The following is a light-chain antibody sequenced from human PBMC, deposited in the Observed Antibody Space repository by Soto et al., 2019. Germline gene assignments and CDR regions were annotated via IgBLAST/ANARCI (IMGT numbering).Light chain of an antibody. CDR2: SAS. V-gene: IGKV3-20*01. J-gene: IGKJ4*01. CDR3: QQYGSSPLT. CDR1: QSVSRNY. Sequence: EIVLTQSPGTLSLSPGGRATLPCRASQSVSRNYVAWYQQKPGQAPRLLIYSASSRATGIPDRFSGSGSGTDFTLTISRLEPEDSAVYYCQQYGSSPLTFGGGTKVDIK.